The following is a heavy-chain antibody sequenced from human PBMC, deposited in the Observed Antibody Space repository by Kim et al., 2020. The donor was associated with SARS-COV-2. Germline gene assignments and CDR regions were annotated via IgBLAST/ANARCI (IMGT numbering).Heavy chain of an antibody. J-gene: IGHJ5*02. CDR1: GFTFSSYG. CDR2: ISYDGSNK. V-gene: IGHV3-30*18. D-gene: IGHD5-12*01. CDR3: AKDPDIHRAVPRSNWFDP. Sequence: GGSLRLSCAASGFTFSSYGMHWVRQAPGKGLEWVAVISYDGSNKYYADSVKGRFTISRDNSKNTLYLQMNSLRAEDTAVYYCAKDPDIHRAVPRSNWFDPWGQGTLVTVSS.